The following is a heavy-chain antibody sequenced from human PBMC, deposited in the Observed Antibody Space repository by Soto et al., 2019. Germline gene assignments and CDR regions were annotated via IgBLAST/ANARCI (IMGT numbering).Heavy chain of an antibody. CDR3: AISTLSSTWRGGLDV. J-gene: IGHJ6*02. CDR2: IKPHSGDT. CDR1: GYTFTAYY. Sequence: ASVKVSCKASGYTFTAYYLHWVRQDPGQRPAGMGWIKPHSGDTHYVQEFQARVTMTSDTSITTAYMELNRLRSDDTAVYFCAISTLSSTWRGGLDVWGQGTPVTVSS. V-gene: IGHV1-2*02. D-gene: IGHD6-13*01.